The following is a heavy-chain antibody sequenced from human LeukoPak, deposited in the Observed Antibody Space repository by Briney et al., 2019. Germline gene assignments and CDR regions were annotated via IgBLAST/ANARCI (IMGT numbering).Heavy chain of an antibody. Sequence: GGSLRLSCAASGFDFSDYWMTWVRLAPGKGLERVAKIKEDGRQRFYVDSVKGRFTISRDNAKNSLSLLMDSLRVEDTAVYYCTRDYFKSSRGKFDYWGQGTLVTVSS. CDR2: IKEDGRQR. V-gene: IGHV3-7*01. J-gene: IGHJ4*02. CDR3: TRDYFKSSRGKFDY. D-gene: IGHD3-16*01. CDR1: GFDFSDYW.